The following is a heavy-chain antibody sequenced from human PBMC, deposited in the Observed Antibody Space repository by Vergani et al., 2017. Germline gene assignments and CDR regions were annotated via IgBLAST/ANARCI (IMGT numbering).Heavy chain of an antibody. D-gene: IGHD3-10*01. V-gene: IGHV4-31*03. CDR3: AREKSVYYGSGSYPKPYYYYGMDV. CDR2: IYYSGST. CDR1: GGSISSGGYY. Sequence: QVQLQESGPGLVKPSQTLSLTCTVSGGSISSGGYYWSWIRQHPGKGLEWIGYIYYSGSTYYNPSLKSRVTISVDTSKNQFSLKLSSVTAADTAVYYCAREKSVYYGSGSYPKPYYYYGMDVWGQGTTVTVSS. J-gene: IGHJ6*02.